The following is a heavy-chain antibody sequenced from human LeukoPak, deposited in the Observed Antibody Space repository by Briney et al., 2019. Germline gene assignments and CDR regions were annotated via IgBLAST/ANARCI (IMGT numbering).Heavy chain of an antibody. CDR3: AREPIYYYYIDV. CDR1: GGSFSGYY. Sequence: SETLSLTCAVYGGSFSGYYWSWIRQPPGKGLEWIGEINHRGITNYNPSLKSRVTISVDTSKNQFSLKLSSVTAADTAVYYCAREPIYYYYIDVWGKGTTVTVS. V-gene: IGHV4-34*01. D-gene: IGHD2-21*01. CDR2: INHRGIT. J-gene: IGHJ6*03.